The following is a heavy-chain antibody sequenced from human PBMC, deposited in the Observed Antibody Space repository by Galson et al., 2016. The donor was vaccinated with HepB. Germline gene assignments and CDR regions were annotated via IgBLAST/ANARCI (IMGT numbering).Heavy chain of an antibody. Sequence: SESTFTGYHIHWVRQAPGQGLEWMGWINPNSGGTNSAQKFQGRVTMTRDTSLTTAYMELSRLRSDDTAVYYCARVPPRYTYAYYFDYWGQGTLVTVSS. J-gene: IGHJ4*02. D-gene: IGHD5-18*01. CDR3: ARVPPRYTYAYYFDY. CDR2: INPNSGGT. CDR1: ESTFTGYH. V-gene: IGHV1-2*02.